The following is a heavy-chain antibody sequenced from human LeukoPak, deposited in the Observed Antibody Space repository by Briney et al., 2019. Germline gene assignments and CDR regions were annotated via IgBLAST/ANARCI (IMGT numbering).Heavy chain of an antibody. J-gene: IGHJ4*02. CDR3: ASQMAIGDLDGYYSDY. CDR1: GFTFSDYY. Sequence: GGSLRLSCAASGFTFSDYYMSWIRQAPGKGLEWVSYISSSSSYTNYADSVKGRFTISRDNAKNSLYLQMNSLRAEDTAVYYCASQMAIGDLDGYYSDYWGQGTLVTVSS. CDR2: ISSSSSYT. V-gene: IGHV3-11*06. D-gene: IGHD4-17*01.